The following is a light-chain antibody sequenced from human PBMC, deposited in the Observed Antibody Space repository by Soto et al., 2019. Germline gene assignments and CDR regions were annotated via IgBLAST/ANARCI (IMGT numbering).Light chain of an antibody. Sequence: QSALTQPPSVSGSPGQSVTISCTGTSSDVGSYNRVSWYQQPPGTAPKLMIYEVSNRPSGVPDRFSGSKSGNTASLTISGLQAEDEGDYYCSSYTNINTLVFGGGTKVTVL. CDR3: SSYTNINTLV. CDR2: EVS. J-gene: IGLJ2*01. V-gene: IGLV2-18*02. CDR1: SSDVGSYNR.